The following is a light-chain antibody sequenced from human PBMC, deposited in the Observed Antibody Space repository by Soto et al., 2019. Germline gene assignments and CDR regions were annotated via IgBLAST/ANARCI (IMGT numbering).Light chain of an antibody. CDR3: MQGTHWPLT. Sequence: DVDLTQSPLSLPVTLGQPASISCRSSQSLVSSDGNTYLNWFQQRPGQPPRRLIYKVSNRDSGVPDRFSGSGSGTAFTLKISRVEAEDVGVYYCMQGTHWPLTFGGGTKVEIK. CDR1: QSLVSSDGNTY. J-gene: IGKJ4*01. V-gene: IGKV2-30*01. CDR2: KVS.